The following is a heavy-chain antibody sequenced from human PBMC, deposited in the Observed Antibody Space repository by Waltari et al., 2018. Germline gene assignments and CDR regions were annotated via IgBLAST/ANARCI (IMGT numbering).Heavy chain of an antibody. CDR2: IYYSGST. Sequence: QLQLQESGPGLVKPSETLSLTCTVAGGSISSSSYYLGWIRQPPGKGLGWIGSIYYSGSTYYNPSLKSRVTISVDTSKNQFSLKLSSVTAADTAVYYCARRVDLNWFDPWGQGTLVTVSS. CDR1: GGSISSSSYY. D-gene: IGHD5-12*01. J-gene: IGHJ5*02. CDR3: ARRVDLNWFDP. V-gene: IGHV4-39*01.